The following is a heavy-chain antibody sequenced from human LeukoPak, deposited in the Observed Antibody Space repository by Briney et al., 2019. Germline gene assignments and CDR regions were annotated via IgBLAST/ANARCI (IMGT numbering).Heavy chain of an antibody. CDR1: GGSISNYH. V-gene: IGHV4-4*07. Sequence: PSETLSLTCTVSGGSISNYHWTWIRQPAGKGLEWIGQIHTSGSTNYNPPLKSRVTMSIDTPENQVSLTMRSVTAADTAVYYCARRDSSSGWSFDKWGQGTLVTVSS. CDR3: ARRDSSSGWSFDK. CDR2: IHTSGST. J-gene: IGHJ4*02. D-gene: IGHD6-19*01.